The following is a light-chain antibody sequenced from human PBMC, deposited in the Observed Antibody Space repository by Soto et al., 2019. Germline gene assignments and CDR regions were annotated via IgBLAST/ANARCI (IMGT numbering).Light chain of an antibody. Sequence: DIQMTQSPSSLSASVGDRVTITCRASQGIRNGLGWYQQKPGKAPKRLIYAASSLQSGVPSRFSGSGSGTEFTLTISSLQPEDFATYYCLQHNTYPFTLGQGTKLEIK. J-gene: IGKJ2*01. CDR3: LQHNTYPFT. CDR2: AAS. CDR1: QGIRNG. V-gene: IGKV1-17*01.